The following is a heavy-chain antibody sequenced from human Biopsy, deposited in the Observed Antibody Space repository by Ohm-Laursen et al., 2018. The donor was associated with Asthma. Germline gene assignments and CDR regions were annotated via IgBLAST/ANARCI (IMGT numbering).Heavy chain of an antibody. D-gene: IGHD6-19*01. CDR3: ATYSTGWSGVEF. CDR2: IFCGGNS. CDR1: GASISQYY. J-gene: IGHJ4*02. V-gene: IGHV4-59*01. Sequence: GTLSLTCSVSGASISQYYWTWIRQSPGKGLEWIGYIFCGGNSYYSSSLKSRVSISVDPSKKQFSLTLDSVAAADTAVYYCATYSTGWSGVEFWGQGTRVTVSS.